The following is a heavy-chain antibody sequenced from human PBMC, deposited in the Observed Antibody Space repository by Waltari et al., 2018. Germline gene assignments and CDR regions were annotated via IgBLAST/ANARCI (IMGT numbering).Heavy chain of an antibody. V-gene: IGHV3-13*01. J-gene: IGHJ4*02. CDR2: IGTAGDT. CDR3: ARGSYYYDSSGRSDFDY. CDR1: GFTFSSYA. D-gene: IGHD3-22*01. Sequence: EVQLVESGGGLVQPGGSLRLSCAASGFTFSSYAMHWVRLAPGKGLEWVSAIGTAGDTYYPGSVKGRFTISRENAKNSLYLQMNSLRAGDTAVYYCARGSYYYDSSGRSDFDYWGQGTLVTVSS.